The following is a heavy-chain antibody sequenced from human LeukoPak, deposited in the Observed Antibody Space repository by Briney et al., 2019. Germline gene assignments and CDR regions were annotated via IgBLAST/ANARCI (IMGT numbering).Heavy chain of an antibody. CDR1: GFDFSTYW. Sequence: GGSLRPSCAASGFDFSTYWMTWVRQTPGRGLEWVANIKQDGSDKYYVDSVKGRFTISRDNAKKSLDLQMNSLRAEDTAVYYCATGNALHVWGQGTLVTVSS. J-gene: IGHJ4*02. V-gene: IGHV3-7*01. CDR3: ATGNALHV. CDR2: IKQDGSDK.